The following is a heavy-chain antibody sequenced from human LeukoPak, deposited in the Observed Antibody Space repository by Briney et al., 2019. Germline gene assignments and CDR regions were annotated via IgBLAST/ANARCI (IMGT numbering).Heavy chain of an antibody. CDR3: AREGITAAADY. CDR1: GFTFDDYA. J-gene: IGHJ4*02. CDR2: ISWNSGSI. V-gene: IGHV3-9*01. D-gene: IGHD6-13*01. Sequence: GRSLRLSCAASGFTFDDYAMHWVRQAPGKGLEWVSGISWNSGSIGYADSVKGRFTNSRDNAKNSLYLQVNSLRAEDTAVYYCAREGITAAADYWGQGTPVTVSS.